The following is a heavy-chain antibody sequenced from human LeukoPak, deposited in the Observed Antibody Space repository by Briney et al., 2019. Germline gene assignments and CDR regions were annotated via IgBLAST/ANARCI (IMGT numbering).Heavy chain of an antibody. CDR1: GFTVSSNY. D-gene: IGHD3-22*01. V-gene: IGHV3-21*01. Sequence: GGSLRLSCAASGFTVSSNYMNWVRQAPGKGLEWVSSISSSSSYIYYADSVKGRFTISRDNAKNSLYLQMNSLRAEDTAVYYCARDRLDWFDPWGQGTLVTVSS. J-gene: IGHJ5*02. CDR2: ISSSSSYI. CDR3: ARDRLDWFDP.